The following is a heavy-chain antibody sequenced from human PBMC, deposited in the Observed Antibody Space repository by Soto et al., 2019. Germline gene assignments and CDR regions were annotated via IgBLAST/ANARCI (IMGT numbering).Heavy chain of an antibody. Sequence: GGSLRLSCAASGFTFSSYAMSWVRQAPGKGLEWVSAISGRGGSTYYADSVKGRFTISRDNSKNTLYLQMNSLRAEDTAVYYCAKDTMIVVVITTPYFDYWGQGTLVTVSS. D-gene: IGHD3-22*01. CDR1: GFTFSSYA. CDR2: ISGRGGST. CDR3: AKDTMIVVVITTPYFDY. V-gene: IGHV3-23*01. J-gene: IGHJ4*02.